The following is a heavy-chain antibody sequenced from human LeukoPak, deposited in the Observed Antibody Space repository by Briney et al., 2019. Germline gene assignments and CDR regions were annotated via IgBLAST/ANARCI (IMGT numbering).Heavy chain of an antibody. CDR1: GFTFSSYG. J-gene: IGHJ3*02. CDR3: ARGQWELLSAFDI. V-gene: IGHV3-30*02. D-gene: IGHD1-26*01. CDR2: IRYDGSNK. Sequence: PGGSLRLSCAASGFTFSSYGMHWVRQAPGKGLEWVAFIRYDGSNKYYADSVKGRFTISRDNSKNTLYLQMNSLRAEDTALYYCARGQWELLSAFDIWGQGTMVTVSS.